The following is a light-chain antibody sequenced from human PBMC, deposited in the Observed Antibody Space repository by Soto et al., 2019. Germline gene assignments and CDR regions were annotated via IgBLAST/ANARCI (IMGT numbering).Light chain of an antibody. CDR3: QQYNSYSKT. J-gene: IGKJ1*01. CDR2: DAS. Sequence: EIQMTQSLSTLSASVGDRVTITCRASQSISSWLAWYQQKPGKAPKLLIYDASSLESGVPSRFSGSGSGTEFTLTISSLQPDDFATYYCQQYNSYSKTFGQGTKVDI. CDR1: QSISSW. V-gene: IGKV1-5*01.